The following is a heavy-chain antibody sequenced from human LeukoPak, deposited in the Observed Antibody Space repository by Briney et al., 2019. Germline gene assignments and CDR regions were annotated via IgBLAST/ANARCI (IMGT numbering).Heavy chain of an antibody. CDR3: ARLYLPATRFDY. V-gene: IGHV4-38-2*02. Sequence: SETLSLTCTVSGYSISRGYYWGWIGPPPGKGLEWIGIIYHRGRTLYNPSLKRRVTISGETSKNHFSLKLTSVTAADTAVYYCARLYLPATRFDYWGQGTLVTVSS. CDR1: GYSISRGYY. J-gene: IGHJ4*02. D-gene: IGHD5-24*01. CDR2: IYHRGRT.